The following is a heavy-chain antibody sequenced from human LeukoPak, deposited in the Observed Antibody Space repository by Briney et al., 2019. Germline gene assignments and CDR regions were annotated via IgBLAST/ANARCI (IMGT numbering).Heavy chain of an antibody. CDR3: ARGGDEYSSSSGAYHYYYYMDV. CDR2: MNPNSGNT. D-gene: IGHD6-6*01. Sequence: ASVKVSCKASGYTFTSYDINWVRQATGQGLEWMGWMNPNSGNTGYAQKFQGRVTMTRNTSISTAYMELSSLRSEDTAVYYCARGGDEYSSSSGAYHYYYYMDVWGKGTTVTVSS. J-gene: IGHJ6*03. CDR1: GYTFTSYD. V-gene: IGHV1-8*01.